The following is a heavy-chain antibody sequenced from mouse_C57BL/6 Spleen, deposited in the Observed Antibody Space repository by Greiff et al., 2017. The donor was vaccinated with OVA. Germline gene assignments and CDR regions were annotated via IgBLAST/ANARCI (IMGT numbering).Heavy chain of an antibody. CDR3: ASIYYGNYGYAMDY. CDR1: GFTFSDYG. Sequence: EVKLVESGGGLVKPRGSLKLSCAASGFTFSDYGMHWVRQAPEKGLEWVAYISSGSSTIYYADTVKGRFTISRDNAKNTLFLQMTSLRSEDTAMYYCASIYYGNYGYAMDYWGQGTSVTVSS. D-gene: IGHD2-1*01. J-gene: IGHJ4*01. V-gene: IGHV5-17*01. CDR2: ISSGSSTI.